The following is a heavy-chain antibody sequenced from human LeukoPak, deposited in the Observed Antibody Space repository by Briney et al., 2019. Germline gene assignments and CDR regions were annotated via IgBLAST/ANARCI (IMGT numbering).Heavy chain of an antibody. D-gene: IGHD3-3*01. CDR3: ARDMGYDFWSAPDY. CDR1: GFTFDDYV. CDR2: INWNGGST. Sequence: GGSLRLSCAASGFTFDDYVMSWVREAPGKGLEWVSGINWNGGSTGYADSVKGRFTISRDNAKNSLYLQMNSLRAEDTALYYCARDMGYDFWSAPDYWGQGTLVTVSS. V-gene: IGHV3-20*04. J-gene: IGHJ4*02.